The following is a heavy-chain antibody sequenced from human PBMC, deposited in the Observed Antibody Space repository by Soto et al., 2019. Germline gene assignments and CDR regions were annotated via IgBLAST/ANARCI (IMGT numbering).Heavy chain of an antibody. J-gene: IGHJ4*02. CDR1: CWTFNSYG. Sequence: VKVSCKDCCWTFNSYGITLLRQAPGQGREWMGGIIANNGAANYAQNFQGRVTVTADESTNTVYMELRSLRSDDTAVYYCARGGDGYNFGAVYWGQGTPVTVSS. V-gene: IGHV1-69*13. CDR3: ARGGDGYNFGAVY. D-gene: IGHD2-21*01. CDR2: IIANNGAA.